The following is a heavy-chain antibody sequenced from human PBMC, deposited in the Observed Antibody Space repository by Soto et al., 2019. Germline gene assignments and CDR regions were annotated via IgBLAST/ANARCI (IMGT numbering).Heavy chain of an antibody. CDR3: ARGVTFPLGAPYWFDP. V-gene: IGHV4-59*01. CDR1: GSSISSYY. D-gene: IGHD3-10*01. J-gene: IGHJ5*02. CDR2: IYYSGST. Sequence: SETLSLTCTVSGSSISSYYWSWIRQPPGKGLEWIGYIYYSGSTNYNPSLKSRVTISVDTSKNQFSLKLSSVTAADTAVYYCARGVTFPLGAPYWFDPWGQGTLVTVSS.